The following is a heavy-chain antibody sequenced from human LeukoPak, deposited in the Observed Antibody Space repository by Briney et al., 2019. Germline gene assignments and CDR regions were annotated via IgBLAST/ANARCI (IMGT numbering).Heavy chain of an antibody. V-gene: IGHV1-2*02. CDR2: INPNSGGT. Sequence: ASVKVSCKSSGYTFTDYYIHWVRQAPGQGLEWMGWINPNSGGTNYAQNFQDRVTMTRDTSISTAYMELSRLRSDDTAVYYCARDLAYCGGDCYSPSYYYFDLWGRGTLVSVSS. D-gene: IGHD2-21*02. CDR3: ARDLAYCGGDCYSPSYYYFDL. J-gene: IGHJ2*01. CDR1: GYTFTDYY.